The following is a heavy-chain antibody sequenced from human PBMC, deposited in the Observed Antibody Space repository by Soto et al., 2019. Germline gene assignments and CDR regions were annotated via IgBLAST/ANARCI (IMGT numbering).Heavy chain of an antibody. CDR1: GYTFTSYG. Sequence: ASVEVSCKASGYTFTSYGISWVRQAPGQGLEWMGWISAYNGNTNYAQKLQGRVTMTTDTSTSTAYMELRSLRSDDTAVYYCARDQDSSGWLGWFDSWGQGTLVIVSS. CDR3: ARDQDSSGWLGWFDS. D-gene: IGHD6-19*01. CDR2: ISAYNGNT. J-gene: IGHJ5*01. V-gene: IGHV1-18*01.